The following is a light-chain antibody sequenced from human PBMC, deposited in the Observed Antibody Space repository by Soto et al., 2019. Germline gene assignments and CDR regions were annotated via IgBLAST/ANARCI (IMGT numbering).Light chain of an antibody. J-gene: IGKJ1*01. CDR3: QRSNNYPWT. CDR2: EAA. Sequence: DIQMTQSPSTLSASVGDRVTITCRASQYIHTYLAWYQQKPGEAPKLLIYEAANLESGVPSRFSGSGTGTEFTLTISSLQPDDFATYYFQRSNNYPWTFGQGTRVEI. V-gene: IGKV1-5*03. CDR1: QYIHTY.